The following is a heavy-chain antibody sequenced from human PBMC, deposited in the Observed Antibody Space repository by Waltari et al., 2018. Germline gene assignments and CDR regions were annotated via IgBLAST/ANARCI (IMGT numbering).Heavy chain of an antibody. CDR3: ARDRVGAPHYFYYGMDV. V-gene: IGHV4-39*07. J-gene: IGHJ6*02. CDR2: IYYSGST. Sequence: QLQLQESGPGLVTPSETLSLPCTVSGGSLRSSSYYWGWIRQPPGKGLEWIGSIYYSGSTYYNPSLKSRVTISVDTSKNQFSLKLSSVTAADTAVYYCARDRVGAPHYFYYGMDVWGQGTTVTVSS. CDR1: GGSLRSSSYY. D-gene: IGHD1-26*01.